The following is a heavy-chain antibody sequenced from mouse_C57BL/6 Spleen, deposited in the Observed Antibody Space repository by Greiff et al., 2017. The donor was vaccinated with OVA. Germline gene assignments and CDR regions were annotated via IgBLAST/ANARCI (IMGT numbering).Heavy chain of an antibody. D-gene: IGHD3-2*02. Sequence: VQLQQSGAELVRPGASVKLSCKASGYTFTDYYINWVKQRPGQGLEWIARIYPGSGNTYYNEKFKGKATLTAEKSSSTAYMQLSSLTSEDSAVYFCARPSSGYAMDYWGQGTSVTVSS. CDR3: ARPSSGYAMDY. V-gene: IGHV1-76*01. CDR2: IYPGSGNT. J-gene: IGHJ4*01. CDR1: GYTFTDYY.